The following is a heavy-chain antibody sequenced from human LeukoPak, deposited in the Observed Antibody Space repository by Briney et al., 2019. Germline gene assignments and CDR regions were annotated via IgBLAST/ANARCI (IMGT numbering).Heavy chain of an antibody. Sequence: PGGSLRLSCAASGFTVSSNYMSWVRQAPGKGLEWVSVIYSGGGTYYADSVKGRFTISRDNSKNTLYLQMNSLRAEDTAVYYCARESCSSTSCFSFDYWGQGTLVTVSS. J-gene: IGHJ4*02. CDR3: ARESCSSTSCFSFDY. V-gene: IGHV3-66*02. CDR2: IYSGGGT. D-gene: IGHD2-2*01. CDR1: GFTVSSNY.